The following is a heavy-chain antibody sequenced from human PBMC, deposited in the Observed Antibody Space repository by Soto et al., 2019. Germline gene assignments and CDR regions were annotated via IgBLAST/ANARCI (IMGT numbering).Heavy chain of an antibody. J-gene: IGHJ6*02. Sequence: VASVKVSCKASGYTFTSYGISWVRQAPGQGLEWMGWISDYNGNTNYAQKLQGRVTTTTDTSTSTAYMELRSLRSDDTAVYYCARHLIVVVPAATLDVWGQGTTVTVSS. CDR1: GYTFTSYG. V-gene: IGHV1-18*01. CDR2: ISDYNGNT. CDR3: ARHLIVVVPAATLDV. D-gene: IGHD2-2*01.